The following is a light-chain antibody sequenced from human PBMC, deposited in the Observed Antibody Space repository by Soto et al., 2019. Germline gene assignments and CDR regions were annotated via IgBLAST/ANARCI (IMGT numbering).Light chain of an antibody. CDR2: GAS. CDR1: QSVSSSY. V-gene: IGKV3-20*01. Sequence: EIVLTQSPGTLSLSPGEGATLSCRASQSVSSSYLAWYQQKPGQAPRLLIYGASSRATGIPDRFSGGGSGTSFTLTISRLEPEDVAVYYCQQYDNSPWTFGQRTKVEIK. J-gene: IGKJ1*01. CDR3: QQYDNSPWT.